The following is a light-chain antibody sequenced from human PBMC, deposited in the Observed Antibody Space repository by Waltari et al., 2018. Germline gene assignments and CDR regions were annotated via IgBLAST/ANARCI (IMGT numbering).Light chain of an antibody. CDR2: GAS. CDR1: QSVTSSY. V-gene: IGKV3-20*01. J-gene: IGKJ1*01. CDR3: QQYGRSPWT. Sequence: EIVLTQSPGTLSLSPGDRATLSCRASQSVTSSYLAWYQQKPGQAPRLLIHGASSRATGIPDRFSGSGSGTDFTLTISRLEPEDFAVYYCQQYGRSPWTFGQGTKVEIK.